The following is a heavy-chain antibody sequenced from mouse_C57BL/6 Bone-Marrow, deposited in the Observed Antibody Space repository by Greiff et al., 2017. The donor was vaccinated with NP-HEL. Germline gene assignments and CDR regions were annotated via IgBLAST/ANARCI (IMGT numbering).Heavy chain of an antibody. CDR1: GYTFTSYW. Sequence: QVQLQQPGTELVKPGASVKLSCKVSGYTFTSYWMHWVKQRPGQGLEWIGNINPSNGGTNYNEKFKSKATLTVDKSSSTAYMQLSSLTSEDSAVYYCARGKKRVVYFAYWGQGTTLTVSS. CDR3: ARGKKRVVYFAY. CDR2: INPSNGGT. V-gene: IGHV1-53*01. D-gene: IGHD1-1*01. J-gene: IGHJ2*01.